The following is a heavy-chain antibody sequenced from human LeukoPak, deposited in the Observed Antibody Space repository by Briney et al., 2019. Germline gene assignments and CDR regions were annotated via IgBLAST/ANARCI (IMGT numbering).Heavy chain of an antibody. V-gene: IGHV3-74*03. CDR3: ARDQRVTGRPDIDY. J-gene: IGHJ4*02. D-gene: IGHD6-6*01. CDR1: GFTFSNHW. CDR2: ISSDGSST. Sequence: GGTLTLSCAASGFTFSNHWRHWVRQTPGKGLVWVSRISSDGSSTTYADSVQGRFTISRDNAKNTLYLQMNNLRAEDTAMYYCARDQRVTGRPDIDYWGQGTLVIVSS.